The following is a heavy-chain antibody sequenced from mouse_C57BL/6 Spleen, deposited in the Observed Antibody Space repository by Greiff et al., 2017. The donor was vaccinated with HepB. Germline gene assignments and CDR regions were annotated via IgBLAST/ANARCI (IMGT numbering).Heavy chain of an antibody. V-gene: IGHV1-54*01. CDR2: INPGSGGT. Sequence: QVQLQQSGAELVRPGTSVKVSCKASGYAFTNYLIEWVKQRPGQGLEWIGVINPGSGGTNYKEKFKGKATLTADKSSSTAYMQLRSLTSEDSAVYFCAREGLPDGFAYWGQGTLVTVSA. D-gene: IGHD3-1*01. CDR1: GYAFTNYL. CDR3: AREGLPDGFAY. J-gene: IGHJ3*01.